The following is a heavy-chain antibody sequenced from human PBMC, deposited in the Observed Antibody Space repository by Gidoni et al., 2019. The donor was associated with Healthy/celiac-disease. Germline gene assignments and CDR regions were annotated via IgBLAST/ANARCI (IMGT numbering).Heavy chain of an antibody. CDR1: GYTFTSYG. J-gene: IGHJ4*02. CDR2: ISAYNGNT. CDR3: ARVRTSVLLWFGEFDY. Sequence: QVQLVQSGAEVKVSCKASGYTFTSYGISWVRQAPGQGLEWMGWISAYNGNTNYAQKLQGRVTMTTDTSTSTAYMELRSLRSDDTAVYYCARVRTSVLLWFGEFDYWGQGTLVTVSS. V-gene: IGHV1-18*01. D-gene: IGHD3-10*01.